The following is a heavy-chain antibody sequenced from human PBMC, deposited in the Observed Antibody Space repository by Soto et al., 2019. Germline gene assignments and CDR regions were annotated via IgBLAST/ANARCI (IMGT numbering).Heavy chain of an antibody. Sequence: ASVKVSCKVSGYTLTELSMHWVRQAPGKGLEWMGGFDPEDGETIYAQKFQGWVTMTRDTSISTAYMELSRLRSDDTAVYYCARGTTYSSSWSPTGYYYYYYGMDVWGQGTTVTVSS. J-gene: IGHJ6*02. CDR3: ARGTTYSSSWSPTGYYYYYYGMDV. CDR2: FDPEDGET. D-gene: IGHD6-13*01. CDR1: GYTLTELS. V-gene: IGHV1-24*01.